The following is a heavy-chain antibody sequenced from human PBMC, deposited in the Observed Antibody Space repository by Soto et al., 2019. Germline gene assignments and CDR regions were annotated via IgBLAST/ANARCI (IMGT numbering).Heavy chain of an antibody. V-gene: IGHV3-30*04. CDR2: ISKDGSNK. J-gene: IGHJ4*02. Sequence: GGSLILSCAASGFTFSRYAIHWVRPAPGKGLEWVAVISKDGSNKYYVDSVKGRFTISRDNSRNTLYLQMNSLRDEDAAVYYCARSRSGAVADSFDLSGQGNLVTV. CDR3: ARSRSGAVADSFDL. CDR1: GFTFSRYA. D-gene: IGHD3-10*01.